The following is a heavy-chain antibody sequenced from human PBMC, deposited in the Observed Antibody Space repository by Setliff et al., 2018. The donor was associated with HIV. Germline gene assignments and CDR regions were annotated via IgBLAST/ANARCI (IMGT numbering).Heavy chain of an antibody. Sequence: PGESLKISCVASGFTFSNYDMNWVRQAPGKGLEWVSCISSGGGFIYYADSVKGRFTISRDNAKNSLELQMNGLRVDDTAVYYCARDLPGSYNGYLSYWGQGTLVTVSS. CDR3: ARDLPGSYNGYLSY. CDR2: ISSGGGFI. J-gene: IGHJ1*01. D-gene: IGHD1-1*01. V-gene: IGHV3-48*03. CDR1: GFTFSNYD.